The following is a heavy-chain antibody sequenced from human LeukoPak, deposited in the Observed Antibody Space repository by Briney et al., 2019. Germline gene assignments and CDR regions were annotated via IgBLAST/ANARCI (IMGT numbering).Heavy chain of an antibody. D-gene: IGHD1-7*01. CDR3: TSVAEAGTTEY. CDR2: IKSKTDGGTT. J-gene: IGHJ4*02. CDR1: GFTFSNAW. Sequence: PGGSLRLSCAASGFTFSNAWMSWVRQAPGKGLEWVGRIKSKTDGGTTDYAAPVKGRFTISRDDSKNTLYLQMNSLKPEDTAVYYCTSVAEAGTTEYWGQGTLVTVSS. V-gene: IGHV3-15*01.